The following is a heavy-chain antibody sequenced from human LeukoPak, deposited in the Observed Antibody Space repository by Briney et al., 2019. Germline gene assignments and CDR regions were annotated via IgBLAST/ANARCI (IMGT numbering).Heavy chain of an antibody. V-gene: IGHV3-23*01. Sequence: GGSLRLSCAASGFSFRTYAMTWVRQAPGKGLEWVSSISGSGATTYNADPLKGRFTISRDNSENTLYQQMNSLRAEDTAVYYCVKESTSSGYYYAPDYWGQGTLVTVS. CDR3: VKESTSSGYYYAPDY. CDR1: GFSFRTYA. CDR2: ISGSGATT. J-gene: IGHJ4*02. D-gene: IGHD3-22*01.